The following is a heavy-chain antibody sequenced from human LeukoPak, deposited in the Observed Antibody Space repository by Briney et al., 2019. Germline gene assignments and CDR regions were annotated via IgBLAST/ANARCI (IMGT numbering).Heavy chain of an antibody. CDR1: GFTFSSYG. J-gene: IGHJ4*02. D-gene: IGHD3-22*01. CDR2: ISYDGSNK. V-gene: IGHV3-30*18. CDR3: AKDPNRKWLLPTPDY. Sequence: PGGSLRLSCAASGFTFSSYGMHWVRQAPGKGLEWVAVISYDGSNKYYADSVKGRFTISRDNSKNTLYLQMNSLRAEDTAVYYCAKDPNRKWLLPTPDYWGQGTLVTVSS.